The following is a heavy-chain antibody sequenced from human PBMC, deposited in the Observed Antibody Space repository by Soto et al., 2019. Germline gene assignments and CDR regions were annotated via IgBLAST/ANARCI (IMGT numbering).Heavy chain of an antibody. V-gene: IGHV3-30*18. CDR3: AKGLFDYSSSGHPFDY. Sequence: QVQLVESGGGVVQPGRSLRLSCAASGFTFSSYAMHWVRQAPGKRLEWVAVISYDGSNKYYADSVKGRFTISRDNSKNTLYLQMSSLRPEDTAVYYCAKGLFDYSSSGHPFDYWGQGTLVTVSS. J-gene: IGHJ4*02. CDR2: ISYDGSNK. CDR1: GFTFSSYA. D-gene: IGHD6-6*01.